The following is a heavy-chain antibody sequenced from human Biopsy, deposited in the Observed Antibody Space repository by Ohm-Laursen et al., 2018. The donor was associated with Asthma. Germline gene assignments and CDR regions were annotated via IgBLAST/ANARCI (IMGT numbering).Heavy chain of an antibody. CDR1: GYTFISYA. V-gene: IGHV1-3*01. CDR2: INAGNGNT. J-gene: IGHJ4*02. D-gene: IGHD1-26*01. CDR3: ARAGALIVGATMGY. Sequence: SVKVSCKASGYTFISYAIHWVRQAPGQRLEWMGWINAGNGNTKYSQKFQGRVTITRDASASTAYMELSSLRSEDTAVYYCARAGALIVGATMGYWGQGTLVTVSS.